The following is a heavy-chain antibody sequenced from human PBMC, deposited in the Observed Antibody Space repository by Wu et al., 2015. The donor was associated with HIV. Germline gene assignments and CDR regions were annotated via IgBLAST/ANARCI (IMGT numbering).Heavy chain of an antibody. J-gene: IGHJ6*03. CDR2: FDEDGQI. CDR3: ATWGLSVGLHLQKDGHYYYMDV. Sequence: QVQLIQSGAESEEAWGLSEGLLQGFRIHLTELSMHWVRQAPGKGLEWMGGFDEDGQIMYAQKFQGRVTVTEDTSTDTVYMELNSLRSDDTAMYFCATWGLSVGLHLQKDGHYYYMDVWGKGTAVTVSS. CDR1: IHLTELS. D-gene: IGHD1-26*01. V-gene: IGHV1-24*01.